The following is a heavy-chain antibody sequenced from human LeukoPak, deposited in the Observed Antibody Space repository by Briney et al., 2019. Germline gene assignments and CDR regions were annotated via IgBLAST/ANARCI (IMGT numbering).Heavy chain of an antibody. Sequence: ASVKVSCKASGYTFINYGITWVRQAPGQGLEWMGWISAYNGNTNYAQKLQGRVTMTTDTSTSTAYVELRSLRSDDTAVYYCARDEDRGDISHGYWGQGTLVTVSS. D-gene: IGHD5-12*01. CDR2: ISAYNGNT. CDR1: GYTFINYG. J-gene: IGHJ4*02. CDR3: ARDEDRGDISHGY. V-gene: IGHV1-18*01.